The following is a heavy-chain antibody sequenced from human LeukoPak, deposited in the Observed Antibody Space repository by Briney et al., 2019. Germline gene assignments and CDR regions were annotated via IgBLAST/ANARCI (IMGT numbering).Heavy chain of an antibody. D-gene: IGHD4-17*01. CDR2: INHSGST. J-gene: IGHJ1*01. Sequence: SETLSLTCAVYGGTFSGYYWSWVRQPPGKGLEWIGEINHSGSTNYNPSLTSRVTISVDTSQNQFSLTLSSVTAADTAVYYCARGLLVRQYFQNGGKG. V-gene: IGHV4-34*01. CDR3: ARGLLVRQYFQN. CDR1: GGTFSGYY.